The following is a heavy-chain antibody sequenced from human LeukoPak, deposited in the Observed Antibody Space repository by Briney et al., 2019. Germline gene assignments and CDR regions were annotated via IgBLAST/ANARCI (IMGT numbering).Heavy chain of an antibody. CDR2: IRYDGSNK. Sequence: GGSLRLSCAASGFTFSSYGMHWVRQAPGKGLEWVAFIRYDGSNKYYADSVKGRFTISRDNSKNTLYLQMNSLRAEDTAVYYCAKDRYSNYDYFDYWGQGTLVTVS. CDR3: AKDRYSNYDYFDY. V-gene: IGHV3-30*02. J-gene: IGHJ4*02. CDR1: GFTFSSYG. D-gene: IGHD4-11*01.